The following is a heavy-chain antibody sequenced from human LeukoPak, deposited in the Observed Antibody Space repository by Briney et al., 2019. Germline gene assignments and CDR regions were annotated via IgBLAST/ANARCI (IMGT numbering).Heavy chain of an antibody. Sequence: SETLPLTCTVSGGSVSGGNYYWSWIRQPPGKGLEWIGFMSNSGHTDSIPSLKSRVTISVDTSKNQFSLNLISVTAADTAVYFCARVSAAGTGPDYWGQGTLVTVSS. CDR3: ARVSAAGTGPDY. CDR1: GGSVSGGNYY. J-gene: IGHJ4*02. V-gene: IGHV4-61*01. CDR2: MSNSGHT. D-gene: IGHD6-13*01.